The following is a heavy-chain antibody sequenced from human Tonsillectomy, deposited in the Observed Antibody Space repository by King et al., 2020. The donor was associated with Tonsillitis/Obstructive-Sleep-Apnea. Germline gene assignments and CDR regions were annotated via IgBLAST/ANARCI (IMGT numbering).Heavy chain of an antibody. CDR1: GFTFSYYG. CDR2: ISYDGSNK. J-gene: IGHJ4*02. D-gene: IGHD3-3*01. V-gene: IGHV3-30*18. Sequence: VQLVESGGGVVQPGRSLRLSCAASGFTFSYYGMHWVRQAPGKGLEWVAFISYDGSNKYYADSVKGRFNISRDNSKNTLYLQMNSLRVEDTAVYYCAKPFYDFWSGYPDYWGQGTLVTVSS. CDR3: AKPFYDFWSGYPDY.